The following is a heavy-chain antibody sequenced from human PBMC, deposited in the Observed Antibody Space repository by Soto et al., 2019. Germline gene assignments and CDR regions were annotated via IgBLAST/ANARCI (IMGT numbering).Heavy chain of an antibody. D-gene: IGHD3-16*01. V-gene: IGHV3-23*01. CDR2: ISSSVLST. CDR1: GFTFSSVA. CDR3: AKAEGVEYTFSDFAI. J-gene: IGHJ3*02. Sequence: EVQLLESGGGLVQPGGSLRLSCAASGFTFSSVAMSWVRQAPGKGLEWVSTISSSVLSTYYADSVKGRFTISRDNSKNTLYLQMNGLRSEDTAVYYCAKAEGVEYTFSDFAIWGQGTMVTVSS.